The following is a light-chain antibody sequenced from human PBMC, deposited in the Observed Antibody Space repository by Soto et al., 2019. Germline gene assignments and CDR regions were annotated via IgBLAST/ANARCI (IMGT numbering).Light chain of an antibody. V-gene: IGLV2-14*01. J-gene: IGLJ1*01. CDR3: SSDTSSSPPYV. Sequence: QSVLTQPASVSGSPGQSITISCTGTSSDVGGYNYVSWYQQHPGKAPKLMIYDVSNRPSGVSNRFSGSKSGNTASLTISGLQAEDEADYYCSSDTSSSPPYVFGTGTKVTVL. CDR2: DVS. CDR1: SSDVGGYNY.